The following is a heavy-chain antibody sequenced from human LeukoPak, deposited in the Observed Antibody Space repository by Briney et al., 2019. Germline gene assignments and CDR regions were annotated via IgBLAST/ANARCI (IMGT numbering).Heavy chain of an antibody. Sequence: SETLSLTCAVYGGSFSGYYWSWIRQPPGKGLEWIGEINPSGSTNYNPCRKSRVTISVDTSKNQFSLKLSSVTAADTAVYYCARGGVVTMVRGVDYYGMDVWGQGTTVTVSS. V-gene: IGHV4-34*01. D-gene: IGHD3-10*01. CDR1: GGSFSGYY. CDR3: ARGGVVTMVRGVDYYGMDV. CDR2: INPSGST. J-gene: IGHJ6*02.